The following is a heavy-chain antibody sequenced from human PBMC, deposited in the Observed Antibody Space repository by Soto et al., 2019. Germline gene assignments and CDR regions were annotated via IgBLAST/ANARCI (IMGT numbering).Heavy chain of an antibody. J-gene: IGHJ4*02. Sequence: ASVKVSCKASGYTFTAHYMNWVRQAPGQGLEWMGWINPNSGDTKYVEKFQGRVTMTRDTSISTAYMELSSLRSDDTAVYYCASVNSGSYHHGLFDYWGQGALVTVSS. D-gene: IGHD1-26*01. CDR1: GYTFTAHY. CDR2: INPNSGDT. CDR3: ASVNSGSYHHGLFDY. V-gene: IGHV1-2*02.